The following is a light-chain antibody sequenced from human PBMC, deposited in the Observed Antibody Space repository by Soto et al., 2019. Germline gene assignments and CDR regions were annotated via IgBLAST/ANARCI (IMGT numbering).Light chain of an antibody. CDR1: QSISSW. CDR3: QQYNSYSLT. CDR2: KAF. Sequence: DIQMTQSPSTLSASVGDRVTITCRASQSISSWLAWYQQKPGKAPKLLIYKAFSLESGVPSRFSCSGSGTEVTLTISSMQPDDFATYYCQQYNSYSLTFGQGTTVEIK. J-gene: IGKJ1*01. V-gene: IGKV1-5*03.